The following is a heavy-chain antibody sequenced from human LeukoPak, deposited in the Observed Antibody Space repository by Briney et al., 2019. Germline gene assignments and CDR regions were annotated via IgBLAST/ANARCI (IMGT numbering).Heavy chain of an antibody. V-gene: IGHV3-7*01. D-gene: IGHD3-3*01. CDR2: IKQDGSEK. CDR3: AKDRFGSFYYFDY. Sequence: PGGSLRLSCAASEFTFSSYWMSWVRQAPGKGLEWVANIKQDGSEKYYVDSVKGRFTISRDNSKNTLYLQMNSLRAEDTAVYYCAKDRFGSFYYFDYWGQGNLVTVSS. CDR1: EFTFSSYW. J-gene: IGHJ4*02.